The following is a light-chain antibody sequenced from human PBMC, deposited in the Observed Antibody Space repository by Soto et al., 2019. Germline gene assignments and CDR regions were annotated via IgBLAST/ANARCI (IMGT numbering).Light chain of an antibody. J-gene: IGKJ1*01. CDR3: QQSSEATWT. Sequence: DIVMTQSPDSLAVSLGERATINCKSSQSVLYSSNNKNYLSWYQQRPGQPPKLLIYWASTRESGVPDRSSGSGSGTDFTLTISSLQPEDFATYYCQQSSEATWTFGQGTKVEI. CDR1: QSVLYSSNNKNY. V-gene: IGKV4-1*01. CDR2: WAS.